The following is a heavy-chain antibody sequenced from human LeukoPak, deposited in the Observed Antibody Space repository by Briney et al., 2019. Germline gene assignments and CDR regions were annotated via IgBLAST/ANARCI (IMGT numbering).Heavy chain of an antibody. CDR1: GCIFSNYW. V-gene: IGHV5-51*01. CDR2: IYPGDSDT. CDR3: ARGGVTFFGVVIWAYEK. D-gene: IGHD3-3*01. Sequence: KTGESLKISCKASGCIFSNYWIGWVRQMPGKGLEWMGMIYPGDSDTRYSPSFQGRVSISVDTSSDSAYLEWSSLRSADTAMYYCARGGVTFFGVVIWAYEKRGQGTLVTVSS. J-gene: IGHJ4*02.